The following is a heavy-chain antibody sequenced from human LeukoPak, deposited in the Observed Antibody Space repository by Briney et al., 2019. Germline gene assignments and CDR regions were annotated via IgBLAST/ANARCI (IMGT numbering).Heavy chain of an antibody. J-gene: IGHJ4*02. CDR2: MNPNSGNT. Sequence: ASVKVSCKASGYTFTSYDINWVRQATGQGLEWMGWMNPNSGNTGYAQKLQGRVTMTTDTSTSTAYMELRSLRSDDTAVYYCARDHPQPGYSSGWPFDYWGQGTLVTVSS. V-gene: IGHV1-8*01. CDR3: ARDHPQPGYSSGWPFDY. D-gene: IGHD6-19*01. CDR1: GYTFTSYD.